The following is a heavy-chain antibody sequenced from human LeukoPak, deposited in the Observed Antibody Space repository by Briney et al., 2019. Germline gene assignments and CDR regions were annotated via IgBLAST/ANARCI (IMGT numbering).Heavy chain of an antibody. J-gene: IGHJ4*02. V-gene: IGHV3-30*18. CDR2: ISYDGSNK. Sequence: GGSLRLSCAASGFTFSSYGMHWVRQAPGKGLEWVAVISYDGSNKYYADSVKGRFTISRDNSKNTLYLQMNSLRAEDTAVYYCAKAWADYYFDYWGQGTLVTVSS. CDR3: AKAWADYYFDY. D-gene: IGHD2-21*02. CDR1: GFTFSSYG.